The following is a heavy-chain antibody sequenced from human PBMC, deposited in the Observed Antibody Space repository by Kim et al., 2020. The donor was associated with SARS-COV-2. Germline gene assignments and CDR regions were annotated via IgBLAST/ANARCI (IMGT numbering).Heavy chain of an antibody. V-gene: IGHV1-46*01. J-gene: IGHJ4*02. CDR3: ARDHPIAAAGTAFDY. CDR1: GYTFTSYY. Sequence: ASVKVSCKASGYTFTSYYMHWVRQAPGQGLEWMGIINPSGGSTSYAQKFQGRVTMTRDTSTSTVYMELSSLRSEDTAVYYCARDHPIAAAGTAFDYWGQGTLVTVSS. D-gene: IGHD6-13*01. CDR2: INPSGGST.